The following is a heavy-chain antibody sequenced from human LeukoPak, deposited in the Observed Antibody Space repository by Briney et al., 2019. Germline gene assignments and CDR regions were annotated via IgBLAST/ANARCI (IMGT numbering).Heavy chain of an antibody. V-gene: IGHV3-21*01. CDR1: GFTFSFYN. CDR2: ISSGSSYI. CDR3: ARAGDGYSGYQLTGDYFDL. D-gene: IGHD5-12*01. Sequence: GGSLRLSCAASGFTFSFYNMNWFRQAPAKGLEWVSSISSGSSYIYYADSVKGRFTISRDNAKNSLFLQMNSLRAEDTAVYYCARAGDGYSGYQLTGDYFDLWGRGTLVTVSS. J-gene: IGHJ2*01.